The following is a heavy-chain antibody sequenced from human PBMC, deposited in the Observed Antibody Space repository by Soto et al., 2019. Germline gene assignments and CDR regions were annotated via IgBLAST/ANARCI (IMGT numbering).Heavy chain of an antibody. Sequence: ASVKVSCKASGYTFSGNSMHWVRQAPGQRLEWMGWIDSVNGNTDYSQKFQGRVTMTTDTSTSTAYMELRSLRSDDTAVYYCARGAVTTFSDYWGQGTLVTVSS. CDR2: IDSVNGNT. CDR1: GYTFSGNS. D-gene: IGHD4-17*01. J-gene: IGHJ4*02. CDR3: ARGAVTTFSDY. V-gene: IGHV1-3*01.